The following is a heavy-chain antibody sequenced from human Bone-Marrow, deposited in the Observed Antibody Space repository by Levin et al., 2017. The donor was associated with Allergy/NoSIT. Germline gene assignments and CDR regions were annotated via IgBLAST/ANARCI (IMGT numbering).Heavy chain of an antibody. V-gene: IGHV3-33*01. Sequence: GGSLRLSCAASGFTFSSYGMHWVRQAPGKGLEWVAVISYDGSNKYYADSVKGRFTISRDNSKNTLYLQMNSLRAEDTAVYYCARDGGRYYYDSSVFWGQGTLVTVSS. CDR2: ISYDGSNK. D-gene: IGHD3-22*01. CDR3: ARDGGRYYYDSSVF. CDR1: GFTFSSYG. J-gene: IGHJ4*02.